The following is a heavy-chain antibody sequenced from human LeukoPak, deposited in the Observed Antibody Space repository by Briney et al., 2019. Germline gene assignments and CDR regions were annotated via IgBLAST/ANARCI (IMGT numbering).Heavy chain of an antibody. CDR2: IDVTGKKI. D-gene: IGHD3-16*01. J-gene: IGHJ4*02. Sequence: GGSLRLSCAASGFPLSSFEMNWVRQAPGKGPEWIAYIDVTGKKIRYADSVKGRFIISRDNANSSVYLQMNSLRADDTAVYYCARENYVRGYDFWSLVTLVTVSS. CDR1: GFPLSSFE. V-gene: IGHV3-48*03. CDR3: ARENYVRGYDF.